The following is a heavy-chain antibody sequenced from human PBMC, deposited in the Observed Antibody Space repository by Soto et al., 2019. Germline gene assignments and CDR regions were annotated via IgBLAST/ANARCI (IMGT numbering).Heavy chain of an antibody. J-gene: IGHJ4*02. Sequence: EVQLVESGGGLGQPGGSLTVSCAASGFTFSTYWMHWVRQVPGKGLVWVSRINSDGRTTHYADSVKGRFTISRDNAKNTLSVQMNSLTAEDTAVYYRVKPSRYAAFDYWGQGTLVTVSS. V-gene: IGHV3-74*01. CDR3: VKPSRYAAFDY. CDR1: GFTFSTYW. D-gene: IGHD3-16*01. CDR2: INSDGRTT.